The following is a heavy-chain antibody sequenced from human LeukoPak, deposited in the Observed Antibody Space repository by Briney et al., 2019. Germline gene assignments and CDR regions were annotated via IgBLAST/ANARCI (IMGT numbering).Heavy chain of an antibody. CDR2: IYYSGST. CDR3: ARGMGCGGDCYSYFSDAFDI. CDR1: GGSISSYY. D-gene: IGHD2-21*02. Sequence: SETLSLTCTVSGGSISSYYWSWIRQPPGKGLEWIGYIYYSGSTNYNPSLKSRVTISVDMSKNQFSLKLSSVTAADTAVYYCARGMGCGGDCYSYFSDAFDIWGQGTMVTVSS. J-gene: IGHJ3*02. V-gene: IGHV4-59*12.